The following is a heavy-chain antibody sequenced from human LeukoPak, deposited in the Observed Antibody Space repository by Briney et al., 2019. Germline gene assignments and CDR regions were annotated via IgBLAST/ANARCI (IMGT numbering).Heavy chain of an antibody. CDR2: INHSGST. CDR1: GGSFRGYY. CDR3: ASTERCSTTCPLDY. J-gene: IGHJ4*02. D-gene: IGHD2-2*01. Sequence: PSETLSLTCAVYGGSFRGYYWSWIRQPPGKGLEWNGEINHSGSTNYNPSLKSQVTISLDTSMKKFSLKLNSVTAADTAVYYCASTERCSTTCPLDYWGQGTLVTVSS. V-gene: IGHV4-34*01.